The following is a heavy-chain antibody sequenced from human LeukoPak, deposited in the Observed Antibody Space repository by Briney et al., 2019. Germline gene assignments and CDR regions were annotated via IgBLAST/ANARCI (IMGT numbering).Heavy chain of an antibody. Sequence: SVKVSCKASGGTFSSYAISWVRQAPGQGLEWMGRIIPILNIPIYAQRLQGRVRVTADKSTTTAYMELSSLRSEDTAVYYCATDRENGAGSFYSDNWGQGTLVTVSS. J-gene: IGHJ4*02. D-gene: IGHD3-10*01. CDR1: GGTFSSYA. V-gene: IGHV1-69*04. CDR2: IIPILNIP. CDR3: ATDRENGAGSFYSDN.